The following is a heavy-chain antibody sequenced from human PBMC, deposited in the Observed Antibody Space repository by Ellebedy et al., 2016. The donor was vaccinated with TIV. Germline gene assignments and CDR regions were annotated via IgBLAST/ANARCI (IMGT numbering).Heavy chain of an antibody. V-gene: IGHV4-30-2*01. D-gene: IGHD6-13*01. CDR3: AREIAAAGGVTGYFDP. Sequence: MPSETLSLTCAVSGGSVGSGGYSWSWIRQPPRRGLEWIGYIYQDGSTYYNPSLKSRVTISVDRSKNQFSLRLSSVTAADTAVYFCAREIAAAGGVTGYFDPWGRGNLVTVSS. J-gene: IGHJ2*01. CDR2: IYQDGST. CDR1: GGSVGSGGYS.